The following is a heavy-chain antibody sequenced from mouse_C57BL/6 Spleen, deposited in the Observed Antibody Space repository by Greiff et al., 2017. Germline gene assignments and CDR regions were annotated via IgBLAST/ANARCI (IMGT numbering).Heavy chain of an antibody. CDR3: ARPTAQAPCYAMDY. D-gene: IGHD3-2*02. V-gene: IGHV5-6*01. CDR2: ISSGGSYT. J-gene: IGHJ4*01. Sequence: EVQLVEPGGDLVKPGGSLKLSCAASGFTFSSYGMSWVRQTPDKRLEWVATISSGGSYTYYPDSVKGRFTITRDNAKNPLYLQRSSLKSEGTAMYYCARPTAQAPCYAMDYGGQGASVTVSS. CDR1: GFTFSSYG.